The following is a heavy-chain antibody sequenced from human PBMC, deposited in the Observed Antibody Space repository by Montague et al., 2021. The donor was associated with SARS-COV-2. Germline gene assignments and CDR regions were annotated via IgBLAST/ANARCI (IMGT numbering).Heavy chain of an antibody. V-gene: IGHV3-13*01. J-gene: IGHJ6*02. CDR2: IGPAGDT. Sequence: SLGLSCAASGFTLSNYDMHWVRQATGKGPEWVSAIGPAGDTYYPGSVKGRFIISREDAKSSLYLQMNDLRAGDTAVYYCARGWGGSPFYYYFYGMDVWGQGTTVTVS. CDR3: ARGWGGSPFYYYFYGMDV. D-gene: IGHD3-16*01. CDR1: GFTLSNYD.